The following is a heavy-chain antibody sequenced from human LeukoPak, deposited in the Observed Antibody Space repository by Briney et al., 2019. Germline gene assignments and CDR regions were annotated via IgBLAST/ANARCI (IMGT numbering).Heavy chain of an antibody. V-gene: IGHV5-10-1*01. Sequence: GESLKISCKGSGYSFTSYWISWVRQMPGKGLEWMGRIDPSDSYTNYSPSFQGHATISADKPISTAYLQWSSLKASDTAMYYCARPSSGWYVLDYWGQGTLVTVSS. J-gene: IGHJ4*02. CDR1: GYSFTSYW. D-gene: IGHD6-19*01. CDR2: IDPSDSYT. CDR3: ARPSSGWYVLDY.